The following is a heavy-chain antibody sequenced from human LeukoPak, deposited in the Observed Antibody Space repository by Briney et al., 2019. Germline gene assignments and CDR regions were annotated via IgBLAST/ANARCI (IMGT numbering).Heavy chain of an antibody. Sequence: ASVKVSCKASGYTFTNDAISWVRQAPGQGLEWVARISGYNGNTDYAQKVKDRLTVTADTSTAYLEMRGLTSDDTAVYYCARDHGDFVGVRVGFDSWGQGTLVTVSS. CDR1: GYTFTNDA. CDR3: ARDHGDFVGVRVGFDS. J-gene: IGHJ4*02. D-gene: IGHD2-21*02. V-gene: IGHV1-18*01. CDR2: ISGYNGNT.